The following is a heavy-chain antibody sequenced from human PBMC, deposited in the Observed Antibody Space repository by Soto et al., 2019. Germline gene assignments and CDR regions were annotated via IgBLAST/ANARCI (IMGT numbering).Heavy chain of an antibody. CDR2: IGTTSTYI. J-gene: IGHJ6*02. V-gene: IGHV3-21*01. CDR1: GFTFGTFT. D-gene: IGHD2-21*02. CDR3: ARVMCGDCSSYYYYSMDV. Sequence: EVQLVESGGGLVKPGGSLRLSCAASGFTFGTFTMSWVRQAPGKGLEWVSSIGTTSTYIYYADSVRGRFTISRDNAKNSLYLHMNSLRAEDTAVYFCARVMCGDCSSYYYYSMDVWGQVTTVTVSS.